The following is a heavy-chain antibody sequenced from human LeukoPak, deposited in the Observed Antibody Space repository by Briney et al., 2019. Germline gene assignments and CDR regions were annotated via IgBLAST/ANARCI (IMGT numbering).Heavy chain of an antibody. CDR3: ARGGLRRPLNWFDP. J-gene: IGHJ5*02. V-gene: IGHV4-39*07. D-gene: IGHD5-12*01. CDR2: IYYSGST. Sequence: SETLSLTCTVSGGSISSSSYYWGWIRQPPGKGLEWIGSIYYSGSTYYNPSLKSRVTISVDTSKNQFSLKLSSVTAADTAVYYCARGGLRRPLNWFDPWGQGTLVTVSS. CDR1: GGSISSSSYY.